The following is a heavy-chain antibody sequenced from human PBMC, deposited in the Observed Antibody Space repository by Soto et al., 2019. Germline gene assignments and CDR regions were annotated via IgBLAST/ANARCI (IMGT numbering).Heavy chain of an antibody. D-gene: IGHD4-4*01. CDR2: IIPIFGTA. Sequence: VRQAPGQGLEWMGGIIPIFGTANYAQKFQGRVTITADESTSTAYMELSSLRSEDTAVYYCARPHPVTNWFDPWGQGTLVTVSS. J-gene: IGHJ5*02. CDR3: ARPHPVTNWFDP. V-gene: IGHV1-69*01.